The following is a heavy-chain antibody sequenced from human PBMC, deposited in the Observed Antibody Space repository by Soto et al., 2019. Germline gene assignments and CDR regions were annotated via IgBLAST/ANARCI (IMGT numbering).Heavy chain of an antibody. Sequence: PGGSLRLSCAASGFTVSSNYMSWVRQAPGKGLEWVSVIYSGGSTYYADSVKGRFTISRDNSKNTLYLQMNSLRAEDTAVYYCERDQVLTDSPDYFDYWGQGTLDTGSS. D-gene: IGHD7-27*01. CDR3: ERDQVLTDSPDYFDY. CDR1: GFTVSSNY. CDR2: IYSGGST. V-gene: IGHV3-66*01. J-gene: IGHJ4*02.